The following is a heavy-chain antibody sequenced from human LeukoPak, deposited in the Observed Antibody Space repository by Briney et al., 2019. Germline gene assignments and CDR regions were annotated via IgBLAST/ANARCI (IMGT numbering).Heavy chain of an antibody. V-gene: IGHV4-59*01. Sequence: PSETLSLTCTVSGGSISSYYWSWIRQPPGKGLEWIGYIYYSGSTNYNPSLKSRVTISVDTSKNQFSLKLSSVTAADTAVYYCARVEVGGSFDPWGQGTLVTVSS. D-gene: IGHD2-2*01. J-gene: IGHJ5*02. CDR2: IYYSGST. CDR1: GGSISSYY. CDR3: ARVEVGGSFDP.